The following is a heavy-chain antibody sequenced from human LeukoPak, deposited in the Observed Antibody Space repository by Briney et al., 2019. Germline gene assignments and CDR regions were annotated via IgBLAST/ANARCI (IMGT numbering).Heavy chain of an antibody. Sequence: GAPVKVSCKASGYTFTSYGISWVRQAPGQGLEWMGWISAYNGNANYAQKLQGRVTMTTDTSTSTAYMELRSLRSDDTAVYYCARDQVPRQWLPLGWFDPWGQGTLVTVSS. V-gene: IGHV1-18*04. CDR3: ARDQVPRQWLPLGWFDP. CDR1: GYTFTSYG. CDR2: ISAYNGNA. J-gene: IGHJ5*02. D-gene: IGHD6-19*01.